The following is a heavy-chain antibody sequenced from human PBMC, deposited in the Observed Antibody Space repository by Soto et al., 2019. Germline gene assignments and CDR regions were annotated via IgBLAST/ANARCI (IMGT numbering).Heavy chain of an antibody. CDR3: AKDPYYYGSGSLNYFDY. Sequence: GGSLRLSCAASGFTFSSYAMSWVRQAPGKGLEWVSAISGSGGSTYYADSVKGRFTISRDNSKNTLYLQMNSLRAEDTAVYYCAKDPYYYGSGSLNYFDYWGQGTLVTVSS. D-gene: IGHD3-10*01. V-gene: IGHV3-23*01. CDR1: GFTFSSYA. CDR2: ISGSGGST. J-gene: IGHJ4*02.